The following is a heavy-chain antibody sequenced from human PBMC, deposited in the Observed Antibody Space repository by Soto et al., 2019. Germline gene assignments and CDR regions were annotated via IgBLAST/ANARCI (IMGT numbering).Heavy chain of an antibody. Sequence: SVKVSCKASGGTFSSYAISWVRQAPGQGLEWMGGIIPIFGTANYAQKFQGRVTITADESTSTAYMELSSLRSEDTAVYYCARPGYYDSSGYYYVGGFDYWGQGTLVTVSS. CDR3: ARPGYYDSSGYYYVGGFDY. J-gene: IGHJ4*02. CDR2: IIPIFGTA. V-gene: IGHV1-69*13. CDR1: GGTFSSYA. D-gene: IGHD3-22*01.